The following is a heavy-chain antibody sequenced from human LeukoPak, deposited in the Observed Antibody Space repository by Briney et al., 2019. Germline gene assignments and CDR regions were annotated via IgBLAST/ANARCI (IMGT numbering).Heavy chain of an antibody. CDR2: INVAGDT. Sequence: GGSLRLSCAASGFTLSKHDVHWVRQVPGKGLEWISAINVAGDTYYSDSVKGRFTVSRDNARSSVHLQMTSLRAGDTAVYHCTREPDVWGTWYFDLWGRGTQVTVSS. D-gene: IGHD1-7*01. CDR1: GFTLSKHD. V-gene: IGHV3-13*01. CDR3: TREPDVWGTWYFDL. J-gene: IGHJ2*01.